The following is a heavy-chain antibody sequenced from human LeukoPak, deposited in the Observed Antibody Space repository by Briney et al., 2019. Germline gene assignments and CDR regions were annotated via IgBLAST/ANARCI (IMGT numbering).Heavy chain of an antibody. CDR3: ARAERVYDSSGYTPYYFDY. V-gene: IGHV4-34*01. Sequence: SETLSLTCAVYGGSFSGYYWSWIRQPPGKGLEWIGEINHSGSTNYNPSLKSRVTISVDTSKNQFSLKLSSVTAADTAVYYCARAERVYDSSGYTPYYFDYWGQGTLVTVSS. D-gene: IGHD3-22*01. J-gene: IGHJ4*02. CDR2: INHSGST. CDR1: GGSFSGYY.